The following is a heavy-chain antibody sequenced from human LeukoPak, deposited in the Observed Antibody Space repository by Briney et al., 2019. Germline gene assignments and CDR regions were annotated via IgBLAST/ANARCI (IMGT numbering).Heavy chain of an antibody. V-gene: IGHV3-30*03. CDR2: ISYDGSDK. CDR3: ARDSVGATNYFDY. J-gene: IGHJ4*02. Sequence: GRSLRLSCAASGFTFSSSDIHWVRQAPGKGLEWVAFISYDGSDKYYAESVKGRFTVSRDNSKHTLYLQMNSLRAEDTAVYYCARDSVGATNYFDYWGQGTLVTVSS. D-gene: IGHD1-26*01. CDR1: GFTFSSSD.